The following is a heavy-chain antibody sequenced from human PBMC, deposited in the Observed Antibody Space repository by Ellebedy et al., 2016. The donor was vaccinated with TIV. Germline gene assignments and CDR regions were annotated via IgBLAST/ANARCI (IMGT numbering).Heavy chain of an antibody. CDR1: GFSLSTSGMC. D-gene: IGHD5-12*01. J-gene: IGHJ4*02. V-gene: IGHV2-70*17. CDR3: ARIGSVAHEFDY. CDR2: IDWDDDK. Sequence: SGPTLVKPTQTLTLTCTFSGFSLSTSGMCVSWIRQPPGKALEWLARIDWDDDKFYSTSLKTRLTISKDTSKNQVVLTMTNMDPVDTATYYCARIGSVAHEFDYWGQGTLVTVSS.